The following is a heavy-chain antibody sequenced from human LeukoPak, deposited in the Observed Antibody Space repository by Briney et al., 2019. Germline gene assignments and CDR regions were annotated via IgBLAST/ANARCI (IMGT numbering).Heavy chain of an antibody. V-gene: IGHV3-66*01. J-gene: IGHJ2*01. CDR3: ARRYQVSWYFDL. Sequence: GGSLRLSCAASRFTVSSNHMNWVRQAPGKGLEWVSVIYSDGSAQYADSVKGRFTITRDNYKNTLYLQMNSLRDEDTAMYYCARRYQVSWYFDLWGRGTLVTVSS. CDR2: IYSDGSA. CDR1: RFTVSSNH. D-gene: IGHD2-15*01.